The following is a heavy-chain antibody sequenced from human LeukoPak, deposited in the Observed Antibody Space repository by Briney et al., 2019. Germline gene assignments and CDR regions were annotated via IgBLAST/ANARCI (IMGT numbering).Heavy chain of an antibody. D-gene: IGHD2-2*01. J-gene: IGHJ4*02. CDR3: ALDAEYCSSTSCYRGDY. CDR1: GFTFSSYS. Sequence: GGSLRLSCAATGFTFSSYSMNWVRQAPGKGLEWVSYISSSSSTIYYADSVKGRFTISRDNAKNSLYLQMNSLRAEDTAVYYCALDAEYCSSTSCYRGDYWGQGTLVTVSS. CDR2: ISSSSSTI. V-gene: IGHV3-48*01.